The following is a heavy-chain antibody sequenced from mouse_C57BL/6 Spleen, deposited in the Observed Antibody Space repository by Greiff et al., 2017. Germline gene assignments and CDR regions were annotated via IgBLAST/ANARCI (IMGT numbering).Heavy chain of an antibody. Sequence: QVHVKQSGAELVKPGASVKISCKASGYAFSSYWMNWVKQRPGKGLEWIGQIYPGDGDTNYNGKFKGKATLTADKSSSTAYMQLSSLTSEDSAVYFCARTAYDYDYYAMDYWGQGTSVTVSS. J-gene: IGHJ4*01. V-gene: IGHV1-80*01. CDR1: GYAFSSYW. CDR3: ARTAYDYDYYAMDY. CDR2: IYPGDGDT. D-gene: IGHD2-4*01.